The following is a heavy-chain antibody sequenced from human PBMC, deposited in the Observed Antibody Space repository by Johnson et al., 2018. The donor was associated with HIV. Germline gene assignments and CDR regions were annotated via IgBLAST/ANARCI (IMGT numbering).Heavy chain of an antibody. J-gene: IGHJ3*02. CDR1: GFTFSSYG. CDR2: IWYDGSNK. Sequence: QVQLVESGGGVVQPGRSLRLSCAASGFTFSSYGMHWVRQAPGKGLEWVAVIWYDGSNKYYADSVKGRLTISRDNSKNTLYLQMNSLRAEDTAVYYCAKEGGSYSMGRDAFDIWGQGTMVTVSS. D-gene: IGHD1-26*01. V-gene: IGHV3-33*06. CDR3: AKEGGSYSMGRDAFDI.